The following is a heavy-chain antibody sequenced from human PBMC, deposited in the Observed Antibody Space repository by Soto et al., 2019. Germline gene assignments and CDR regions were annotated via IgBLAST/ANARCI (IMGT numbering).Heavy chain of an antibody. CDR1: GFTFSSHA. CDR3: ARDQDSSGFRFFDY. CDR2: ISYDGSNK. J-gene: IGHJ4*02. D-gene: IGHD6-19*01. V-gene: IGHV3-30-3*01. Sequence: QVQLVESGGGVVQPGRSLRLSCAASGFTFSSHAMHWVRQAPGKGLEWVAVISYDGSNKYYADSVKGRFTISRDNSKNTLYLQMNSLRAEDTAVYYCARDQDSSGFRFFDYWGQGTLVTVSS.